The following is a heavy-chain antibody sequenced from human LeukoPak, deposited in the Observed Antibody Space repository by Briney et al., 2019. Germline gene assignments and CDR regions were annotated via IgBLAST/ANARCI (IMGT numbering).Heavy chain of an antibody. J-gene: IGHJ3*02. Sequence: GGSLRLSCAASGFTFSSYAMHWVRQAPGKGLEWVAVISYDGSNKYYADSVKGRFTISRDNSKNTLYLQMNSLRAEDTAVYYCARERRYCSSTSCYVRAFDIWGQGTMVTVSS. CDR3: ARERRYCSSTSCYVRAFDI. D-gene: IGHD2-2*01. CDR1: GFTFSSYA. V-gene: IGHV3-30*04. CDR2: ISYDGSNK.